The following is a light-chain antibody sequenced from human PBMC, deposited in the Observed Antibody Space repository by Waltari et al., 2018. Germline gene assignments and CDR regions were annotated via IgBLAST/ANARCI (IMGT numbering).Light chain of an antibody. CDR3: QQYYTTPWT. CDR1: QSVLYSSNNKNY. Sequence: DIVMTQSPDSLAVSLGERATINCESSQSVLYSSNNKNYLDWYQQKPGQPPKPLIYWASTRDSGVPDRFSGSGSGTDFTLSISSLQAEDVAFYYCQQYYTTPWTFGQGTKVEIK. J-gene: IGKJ1*01. CDR2: WAS. V-gene: IGKV4-1*01.